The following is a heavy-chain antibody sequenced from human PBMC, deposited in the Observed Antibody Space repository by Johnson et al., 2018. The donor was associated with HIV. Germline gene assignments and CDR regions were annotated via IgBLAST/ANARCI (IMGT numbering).Heavy chain of an antibody. Sequence: QMLLVESGGGLVKPGGSLRLSCAASGFSFSDFYMSWIRQAPGKGLEWISYMSSSGSTIYHAESVKGRFTISRDNAKNSLYLQMNSLRAEDTDVYYCAREGGVTMVDGFDIWGQGTMVTVSS. CDR2: MSSSGSTI. V-gene: IGHV3-11*01. CDR3: AREGGVTMVDGFDI. J-gene: IGHJ3*02. CDR1: GFSFSDFY. D-gene: IGHD3-10*01.